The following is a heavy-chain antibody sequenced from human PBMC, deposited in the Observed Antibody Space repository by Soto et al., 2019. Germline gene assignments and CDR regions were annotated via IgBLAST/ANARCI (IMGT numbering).Heavy chain of an antibody. CDR2: INGGSGKT. CDR3: ARYSGNYQDAFDI. CDR1: GFTFTLYS. V-gene: IGHV1-3*01. D-gene: IGHD1-26*01. Sequence: QVQLVQSGAEVKKPGASVKVSCRASGFTFTLYSMHWVSQAPGQRLEWMGWINGGSGKTKYYQKFQGRVTIARDTSASTAYMEVSSLRSEDTAVYYCARYSGNYQDAFDIRGQGTMVTVSS. J-gene: IGHJ3*02.